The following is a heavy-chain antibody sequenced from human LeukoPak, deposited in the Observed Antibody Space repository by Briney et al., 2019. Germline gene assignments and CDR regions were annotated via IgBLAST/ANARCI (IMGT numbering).Heavy chain of an antibody. CDR2: ISGSGDST. Sequence: PGGSLRLSCGASGFTFSSYAMSWVRQAPGKGLEWVSAISGSGDSTYDADSVKGRFTISRDNSKNTLYLQMNSLRADDTAVYYCASSKTAYRYFDYWGQGTLVTVSS. CDR1: GFTFSSYA. CDR3: ASSKTAYRYFDY. J-gene: IGHJ4*02. D-gene: IGHD1-14*01. V-gene: IGHV3-23*01.